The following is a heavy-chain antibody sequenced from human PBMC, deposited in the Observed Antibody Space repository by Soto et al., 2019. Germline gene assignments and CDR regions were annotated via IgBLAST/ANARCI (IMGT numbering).Heavy chain of an antibody. D-gene: IGHD4-17*01. J-gene: IGHJ1*01. V-gene: IGHV3-15*01. CDR2: IKSKTDGGAT. CDR1: GIHFSNAW. CDR3: TTSTYGDYKKYFQD. Sequence: EVQLVESGGGLVKPGGSLRPSCAAPGIHFSNAWVSWVRQAPGKGLEWVGRIKSKTDGGATDYAAPVKGRFTISRDDSKNTLYLQMNSLKTEDTAVYYCTTSTYGDYKKYFQDWGQGTLVTVSS.